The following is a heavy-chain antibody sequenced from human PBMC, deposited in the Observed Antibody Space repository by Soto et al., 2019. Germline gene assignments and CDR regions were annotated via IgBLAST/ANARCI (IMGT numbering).Heavy chain of an antibody. CDR3: AREPHGFLEESSVFAFDV. D-gene: IGHD3-3*01. J-gene: IGHJ3*01. CDR1: GFTFSSYA. Sequence: PGGSLRLSCAASGFTFSSYAMHWVRQAPGKGLEWVADMTYDGGNKYYADSLKGRITISRDNSKNSLLLQMNSLRAEDTAVYYCAREPHGFLEESSVFAFDVWGQGTMVTVSS. CDR2: MTYDGGNK. V-gene: IGHV3-30-3*01.